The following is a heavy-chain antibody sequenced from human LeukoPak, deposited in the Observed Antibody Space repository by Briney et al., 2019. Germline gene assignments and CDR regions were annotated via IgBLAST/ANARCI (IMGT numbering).Heavy chain of an antibody. Sequence: GGSLRLSCAASGFTFTSYAMSWVRQAPGKGLEWVSVISGSGGTTYYADSVKGRFTISRDNSKNTLYLQMNSLRVEDTAVYYCANVGGTGWRFFDYWGQGTLVTVSS. CDR2: ISGSGGTT. CDR1: GFTFTSYA. J-gene: IGHJ4*02. V-gene: IGHV3-23*01. CDR3: ANVGGTGWRFFDY. D-gene: IGHD6-19*01.